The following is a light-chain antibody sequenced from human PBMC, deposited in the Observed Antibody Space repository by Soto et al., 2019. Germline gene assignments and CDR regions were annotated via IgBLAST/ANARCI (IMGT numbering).Light chain of an antibody. CDR1: SSDVGSYNL. CDR3: CSYAGRNNLV. J-gene: IGLJ2*01. CDR2: EGS. Sequence: QSVLTQPASVSGSPGQSITISCTGTSSDVGSYNLVSWYQQHPGKAPKLMIYEGSKRPSGVSNRFSGSKSGNTASLTISGLQAEDEADYYCCSYAGRNNLVFGGGTKLTVL. V-gene: IGLV2-23*01.